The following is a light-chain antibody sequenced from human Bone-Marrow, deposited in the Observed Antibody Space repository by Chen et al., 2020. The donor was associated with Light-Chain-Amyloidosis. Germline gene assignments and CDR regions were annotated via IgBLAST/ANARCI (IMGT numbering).Light chain of an antibody. J-gene: IGLJ3*02. Sequence: QSALTQPASVAGSPGQSITISCTGSSSEVGTYNLVSWYQHHPGKAPKLIIYEAKKRPSGVSNRFSGSRSGYTASLTISGLQAEDEADYYCCSYAGRGKMFGGGTKLPVL. CDR2: EAK. CDR3: CSYAGRGKM. CDR1: SSEVGTYNL. V-gene: IGLV2-23*01.